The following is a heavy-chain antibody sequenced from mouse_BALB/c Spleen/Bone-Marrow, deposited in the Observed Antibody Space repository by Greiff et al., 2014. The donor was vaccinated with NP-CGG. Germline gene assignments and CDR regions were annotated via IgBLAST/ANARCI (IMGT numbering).Heavy chain of an antibody. Sequence: RKLSCAASGFTFSSFGMHWVRQAPEKGLEWVAYISSGSSTIYYADTMKGRFTISRDNPKNTLFLQMTSLRSEDTAMYYCTRSGTLGAMDYWGKGTSVTVSA. CDR2: ISSGSSTI. CDR3: TRSGTLGAMDY. CDR1: GFTFSSFG. V-gene: IGHV5-17*02. J-gene: IGHJ4*01. D-gene: IGHD3-3*01.